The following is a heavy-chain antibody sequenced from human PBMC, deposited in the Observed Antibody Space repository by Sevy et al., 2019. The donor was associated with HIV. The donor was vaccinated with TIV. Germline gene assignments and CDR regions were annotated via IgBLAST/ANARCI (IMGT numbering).Heavy chain of an antibody. CDR2: INQAGSGK. J-gene: IGHJ4*02. CDR1: GFSLNNYW. V-gene: IGHV3-7*04. CDR3: VRAIAKDGSF. Sequence: GGSLRLSCVASGFSLNNYWMNWDRQAPGKGLEWVANINQAGSGKYYVDSVRGRFTISRDNARNLVLLQMSSLRVDGSALYYCVRAIAKDGSFWGQGTLVTVSS. D-gene: IGHD6-13*01.